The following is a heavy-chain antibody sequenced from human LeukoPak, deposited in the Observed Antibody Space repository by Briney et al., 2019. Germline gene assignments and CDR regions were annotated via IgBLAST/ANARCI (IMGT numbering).Heavy chain of an antibody. Sequence: GGSLTLSCAASGFTFTSYSMNWVRQAPGKGLEWVSTISGGGGSTYYADSVKGRFTISRDNSKNTLYLQVNSLRAEDTAVYYCAKGGKWDVTPFDYWGQGTLVTVSS. CDR1: GFTFTSYS. V-gene: IGHV3-23*01. D-gene: IGHD1-26*01. CDR3: AKGGKWDVTPFDY. J-gene: IGHJ4*02. CDR2: ISGGGGST.